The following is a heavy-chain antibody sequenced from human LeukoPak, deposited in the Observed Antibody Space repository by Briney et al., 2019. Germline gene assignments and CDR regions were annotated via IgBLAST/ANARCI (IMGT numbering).Heavy chain of an antibody. D-gene: IGHD5-18*01. CDR3: ASPSGGVHTAMGDAFDI. V-gene: IGHV3-11*01. CDR2: ISSSGSTI. Sequence: KPGGSVRLSCAASGFTFSDYYMRWLRQARGKGGEGVLYISSSGSTIYYADSVKGRFTISRDNAQSSLYLQMNSLRAQDTAVYYCASPSGGVHTAMGDAFDICGQGTMPTVSS. CDR1: GFTFSDYY. J-gene: IGHJ3*02.